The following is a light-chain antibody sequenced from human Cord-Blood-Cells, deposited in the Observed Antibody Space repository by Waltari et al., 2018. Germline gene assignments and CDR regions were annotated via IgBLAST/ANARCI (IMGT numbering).Light chain of an antibody. Sequence: DIQMTQSPSSLSASVGDRVTITCQARQDISNYLNWYQQKPGKAPKLLCYDASNLETGVPSRFSGSGSGTDFTFTISSLQPEDIATYYCQQYDNLPLTFGGGTKVEIK. CDR2: DAS. V-gene: IGKV1-33*01. CDR3: QQYDNLPLT. CDR1: QDISNY. J-gene: IGKJ4*01.